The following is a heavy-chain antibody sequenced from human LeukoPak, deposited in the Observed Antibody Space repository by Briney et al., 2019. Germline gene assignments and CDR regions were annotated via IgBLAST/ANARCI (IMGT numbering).Heavy chain of an antibody. J-gene: IGHJ4*02. Sequence: ASVKVSCKASGYTFTGCYMHWVRQAPGQGLEWMGWINPNSGGTNYAQKFQGRVTMTRDTSISTAYMELSRLRSDDTAVYYCARTIGGDCYGCPGYWGQGTLVTVSS. CDR3: ARTIGGDCYGCPGY. D-gene: IGHD2-21*02. V-gene: IGHV1-2*02. CDR1: GYTFTGCY. CDR2: INPNSGGT.